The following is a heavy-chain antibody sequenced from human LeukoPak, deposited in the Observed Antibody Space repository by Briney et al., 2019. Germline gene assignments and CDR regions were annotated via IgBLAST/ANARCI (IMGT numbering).Heavy chain of an antibody. CDR3: AREPLWFGELLPDY. J-gene: IGHJ4*02. V-gene: IGHV4-4*02. D-gene: IGHD3-10*01. CDR1: GGSISSSNW. Sequence: SETLSLTCAVSGGSISSSNWWSWVRRPPGKGLEWIGEIYHSGSTNYNSSLKSRVTISVDKSKNQFSLKLSSVTAADTAVYYCAREPLWFGELLPDYWGQGTLVTVSS. CDR2: IYHSGST.